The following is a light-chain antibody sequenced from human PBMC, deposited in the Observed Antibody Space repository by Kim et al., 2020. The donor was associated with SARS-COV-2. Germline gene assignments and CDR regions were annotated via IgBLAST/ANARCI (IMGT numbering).Light chain of an antibody. Sequence: DIQMTQSPSSLSASVGDRVTITCRASQSIRSWMAWYQQKPGKVPNLLIYDASTLETGVPSRFSGSGSGTEFTLTISSLQPDDFATYYCQQHNTYPYTFGQGTKLEI. CDR1: QSIRSW. J-gene: IGKJ2*01. CDR2: DAS. CDR3: QQHNTYPYT. V-gene: IGKV1-5*01.